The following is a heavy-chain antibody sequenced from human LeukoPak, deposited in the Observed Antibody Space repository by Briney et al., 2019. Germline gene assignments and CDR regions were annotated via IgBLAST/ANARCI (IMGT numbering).Heavy chain of an antibody. CDR3: ARDNTVVVPAAYMDV. CDR2: ISSSSSTI. Sequence: GGSLRLSCAASGFTFSSYSMNWVRQAPGKGLEWVSYISSSSSTIYYADSVKGRFTISRDNAKNSLYLQMNSLRAEDTAVYYCARDNTVVVPAAYMDVWGKGTTVTVSS. V-gene: IGHV3-48*01. J-gene: IGHJ6*03. D-gene: IGHD2-2*01. CDR1: GFTFSSYS.